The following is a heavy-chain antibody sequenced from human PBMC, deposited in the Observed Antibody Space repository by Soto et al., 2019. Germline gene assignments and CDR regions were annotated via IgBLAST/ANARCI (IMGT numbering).Heavy chain of an antibody. V-gene: IGHV1-18*01. CDR2: ISAHNGNT. CDR3: ARGRYGDY. CDR1: GYDFTTYG. Sequence: QVHLVQSGAEVKKPGASVKVSCKGSGYDFTTYGITWVRQAPGKGLEWMAWISAHNGNTDYAQKLQCRVTVTRDTSTSTAYMELRSLRSDDTAMYYFARGRYGDYWGQGALVTVSS. J-gene: IGHJ4*02. D-gene: IGHD1-1*01.